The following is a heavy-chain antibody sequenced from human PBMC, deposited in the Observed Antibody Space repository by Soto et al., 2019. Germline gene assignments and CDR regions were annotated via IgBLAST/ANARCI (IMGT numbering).Heavy chain of an antibody. Sequence: QVLLQESGPGLVKPSGTLSLTCDVSGDSISVNTWWSWVRQTPGKGLEWIGEILHSGSVNYTPSLKSRVTNTIDKSKNQVSLRLSSMTAADTALYYCAGLVGRGKFSRLQYWGQGTLVTVSS. J-gene: IGHJ1*01. D-gene: IGHD6-6*01. V-gene: IGHV4-4*02. CDR2: ILHSGSV. CDR1: GDSISVNTW. CDR3: AGLVGRGKFSRLQY.